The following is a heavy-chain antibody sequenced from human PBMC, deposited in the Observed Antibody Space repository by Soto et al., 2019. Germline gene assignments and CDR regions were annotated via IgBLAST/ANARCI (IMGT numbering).Heavy chain of an antibody. CDR3: ARLDTAMDDYYYYGMDV. Sequence: SETLSLTCPVSGGSISSSSYYWGWIRQPPGKGLEWIGSIYYSGSTYYNPSLKSRVTISVDTSKNQFSLKLSSVTAADTAVYYCARLDTAMDDYYYYGMDVWGQGTTVTVSS. CDR1: GGSISSSSYY. J-gene: IGHJ6*02. V-gene: IGHV4-39*01. D-gene: IGHD5-18*01. CDR2: IYYSGST.